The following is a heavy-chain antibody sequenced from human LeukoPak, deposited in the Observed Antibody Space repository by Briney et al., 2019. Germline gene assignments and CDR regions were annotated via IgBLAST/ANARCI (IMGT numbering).Heavy chain of an antibody. CDR3: AKDRLTGTPYYFDY. CDR1: GFXFSSSW. J-gene: IGHJ4*02. Sequence: GGSLRLSCAASGFXFSSSWIHWVRQAPGKGLVWVSRINSDGSSTSYADSVKGRFTISRDNAKNTLYLQMDSLRAEDTAVYYCAKDRLTGTPYYFDYWGQGTLVTVSS. V-gene: IGHV3-74*01. D-gene: IGHD1-20*01. CDR2: INSDGSST.